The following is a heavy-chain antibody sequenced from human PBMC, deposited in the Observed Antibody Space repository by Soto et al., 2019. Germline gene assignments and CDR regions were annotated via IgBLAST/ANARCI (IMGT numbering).Heavy chain of an antibody. D-gene: IGHD2-2*01. Sequence: GASVKVSCKASGGTFSSYAISWVRQAPGQGLEWMGGIIPIFGTANYAQKFQGRVTITAGKSTSTAYMELSSLRSEDTAVYYCARALGYCSSTSCSRYYYYGMDVWGQGTTVTVSS. V-gene: IGHV1-69*06. CDR3: ARALGYCSSTSCSRYYYYGMDV. J-gene: IGHJ6*02. CDR1: GGTFSSYA. CDR2: IIPIFGTA.